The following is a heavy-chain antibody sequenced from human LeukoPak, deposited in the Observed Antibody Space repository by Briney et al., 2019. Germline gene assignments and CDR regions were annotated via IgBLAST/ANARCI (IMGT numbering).Heavy chain of an antibody. V-gene: IGHV4-39*07. D-gene: IGHD2-2*01. CDR2: IYYSGST. CDR1: GGSISSSSYY. J-gene: IGHJ6*03. CDR3: ARLVPAANDFNYYYYYYMDV. Sequence: SETLSLTCTVSGGSISSSSYYWGWIRQPPGKGLEWIGSIYYSGSTYYNPSLKSRVTISVDTSKNQFSLKLSSVTAADTAVNYCARLVPAANDFNYYYYYYMDVWGKGTTVTVSS.